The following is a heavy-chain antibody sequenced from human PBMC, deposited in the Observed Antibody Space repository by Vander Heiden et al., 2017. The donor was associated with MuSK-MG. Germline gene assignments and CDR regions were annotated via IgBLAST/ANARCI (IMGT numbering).Heavy chain of an antibody. CDR2: IYYSGSP. CDR1: GDSISSSSYY. Sequence: QLQLQESGPGLVKPSETLSLTCTVSGDSISSSSYYWGWIRQPPGKGLEWIGSIYYSGSPYYTPSLTSRVTISVDTSKNQFSLKLSSVTAADTAVYYCAGAVRNYCDITSCYDSSWFDPWGQGTLVTVSS. J-gene: IGHJ5*02. CDR3: AGAVRNYCDITSCYDSSWFDP. D-gene: IGHD2-2*01. V-gene: IGHV4-39*01.